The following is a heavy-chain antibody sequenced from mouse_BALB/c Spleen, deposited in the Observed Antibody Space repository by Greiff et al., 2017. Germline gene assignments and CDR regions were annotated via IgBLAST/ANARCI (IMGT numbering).Heavy chain of an antibody. Sequence: VKLMESGPGLVAPSQSLSITCTVSGFSLPSYDISWIRQPPGKGLEWLGVIWTGGGTNYNSAFMSRLSISKDNSKSQVFLKMNSLQTDDTAIYYCVRDSGYGFAYWGQGTLVTVSA. J-gene: IGHJ3*01. CDR3: VRDSGYGFAY. V-gene: IGHV2-9-2*01. CDR2: IWTGGGT. CDR1: GFSLPSYD. D-gene: IGHD1-2*01.